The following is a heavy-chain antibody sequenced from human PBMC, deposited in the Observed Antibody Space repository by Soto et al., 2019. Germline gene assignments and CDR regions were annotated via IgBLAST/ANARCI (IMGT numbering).Heavy chain of an antibody. V-gene: IGHV4-39*01. Sequence: QLQLQESGPGLVKPSETLSLTCTVSGGSISSSSYYWGWIRHPPGKGLEWIGSIYYSGSTSCNPSLMSRVTISVDTSKNQFSLKLSSVTAADTAVYYCARVRYCCGGSCYSDYYYYYMDVWGKGTTVTVSS. CDR1: GGSISSSSYY. CDR3: ARVRYCCGGSCYSDYYYYYMDV. D-gene: IGHD2-15*01. CDR2: IYYSGST. J-gene: IGHJ6*03.